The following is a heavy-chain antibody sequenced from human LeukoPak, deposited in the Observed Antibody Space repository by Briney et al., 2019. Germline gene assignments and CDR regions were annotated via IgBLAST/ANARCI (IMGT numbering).Heavy chain of an antibody. CDR2: IYYSGST. V-gene: IGHV4-59*01. CDR3: ARDPPSKGYSDPRYAFDI. D-gene: IGHD3-22*01. Sequence: PSETLSLTCAVYGGSFSGYYWSWIRQPPGKGLEWIGYIYYSGSTNYNPSLKSRVTISVDTSKNQFSLKLSSVTAADTAVYYCARDPPSKGYSDPRYAFDIWGQGTMVTVSS. CDR1: GGSFSGYY. J-gene: IGHJ3*02.